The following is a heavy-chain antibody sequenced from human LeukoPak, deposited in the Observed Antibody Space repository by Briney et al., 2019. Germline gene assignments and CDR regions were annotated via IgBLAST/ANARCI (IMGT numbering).Heavy chain of an antibody. CDR1: GFLFSNYE. Sequence: PGGSLRLSCAASGFLFSNYEMNWVRQAPGKGLEWVSYISTSGGTIYYADSVKGRFTISRDNAKNSLHLQMNSLRAEDTAVYYCARDSYYGGTQDYWGQGTLVTVSS. J-gene: IGHJ4*02. V-gene: IGHV3-48*03. CDR2: ISTSGGTI. D-gene: IGHD4-23*01. CDR3: ARDSYYGGTQDY.